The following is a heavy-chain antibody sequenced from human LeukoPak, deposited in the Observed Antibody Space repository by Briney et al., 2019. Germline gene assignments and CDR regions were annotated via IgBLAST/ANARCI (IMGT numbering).Heavy chain of an antibody. D-gene: IGHD3-10*01. J-gene: IGHJ4*02. V-gene: IGHV3-11*06. CDR3: ARDLSSGYYGSGSYFDY. CDR2: ISSSSSYT. Sequence: GGSLRLSCAVSGFTFSDYYMSWIRQAPGKGLEWVSYISSSSSYTNYADSVKGRFTISRDNAKNSLYLQMNSLRAEDTAVYYCARDLSSGYYGSGSYFDYWGQGTLVTVSS. CDR1: GFTFSDYY.